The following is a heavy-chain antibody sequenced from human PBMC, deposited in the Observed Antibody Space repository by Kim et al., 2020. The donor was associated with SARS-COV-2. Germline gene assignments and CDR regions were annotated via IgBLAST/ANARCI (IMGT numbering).Heavy chain of an antibody. V-gene: IGHV4-61*01. J-gene: IGHJ5*01. CDR2: IYYSGST. CDR3: SREENASPEGEGPYNW. Sequence: SETLSLTCTVSGGSVSSGSYYWSWIRQPPGKGLEWIGYIYYSGSTNYNPSLKSRFTISVDTSKNQFSLKLSSVTAADTAVYYCSREENASPEGEGPYNW. CDR1: GGSVSSGSYY. D-gene: IGHD6-6*01.